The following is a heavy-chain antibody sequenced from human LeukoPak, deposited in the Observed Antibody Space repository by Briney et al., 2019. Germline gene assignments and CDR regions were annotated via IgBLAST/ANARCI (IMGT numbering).Heavy chain of an antibody. J-gene: IGHJ6*02. V-gene: IGHV4-34*01. CDR3: AKKKVDVMGNQYYYYYGLDV. Sequence: SEALSLTCAFYGGSFSGYSLTWIRQPPGKGLEWIGEINHSGINHFNPSLKSRVTISADTSKKQVFLNLSSVTAADTAVYYCAKKKVDVMGNQYYYYYGLDVWGQGTTVTVSS. D-gene: IGHD3-16*01. CDR2: INHSGIN. CDR1: GGSFSGYS.